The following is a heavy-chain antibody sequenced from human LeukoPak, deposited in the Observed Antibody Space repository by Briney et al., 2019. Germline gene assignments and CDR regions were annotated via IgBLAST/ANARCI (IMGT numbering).Heavy chain of an antibody. D-gene: IGHD3-9*01. CDR2: IYYSGNT. CDR1: GGSISSYY. J-gene: IGHJ6*02. Sequence: SETLSLTCTVSGGSISSYYWSWIRQPPGKGLEWIGYIYYSGNTNYNPSLKSRVTISVDTSKNQFSLKLSSVTAADTAVYYCAREGFDSYYYYYGMDVWGQGTTVTVSS. V-gene: IGHV4-59*01. CDR3: AREGFDSYYYYYGMDV.